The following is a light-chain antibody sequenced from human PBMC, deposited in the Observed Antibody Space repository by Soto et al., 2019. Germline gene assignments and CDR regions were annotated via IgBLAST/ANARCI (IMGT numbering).Light chain of an antibody. V-gene: IGLV2-8*01. CDR1: SSDVGGYNY. J-gene: IGLJ3*02. CDR3: ATWDDTLNGRV. CDR2: EVT. Sequence: QSALTQPPSASGSPGQSVTISCTGTSSDVGGYNYVSWYQQHPGKAPKLMIYEVTKRPSGVPDRFSGSKSGTSASLAISGLQSGDEADYYCATWDDTLNGRVFGGGTKVTVL.